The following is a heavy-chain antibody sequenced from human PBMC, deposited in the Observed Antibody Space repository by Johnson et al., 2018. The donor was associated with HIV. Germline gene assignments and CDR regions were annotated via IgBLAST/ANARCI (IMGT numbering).Heavy chain of an antibody. CDR3: AGGRIGAFDI. Sequence: VQPVESGGGVVRPGGSLRLSCAASRFTFDDYCMSWVRQAPGQGREWVPVIIGEGGSTAYAASVKGRFTISRDNAKNSLYLQMNSLRAEDTALYYCAGGRIGAFDIWGQGTMVTVSS. D-gene: IGHD2-15*01. CDR1: RFTFDDYC. CDR2: IIGEGGST. J-gene: IGHJ3*02. V-gene: IGHV3-20*04.